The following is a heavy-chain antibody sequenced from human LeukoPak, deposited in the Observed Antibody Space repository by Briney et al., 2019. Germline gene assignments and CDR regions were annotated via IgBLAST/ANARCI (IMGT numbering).Heavy chain of an antibody. Sequence: LRLSCAASGFSISSYEMSWVRQAPGRGLEWVGSINYSGTTNYNPSLESRVTMSIDTSKNHLSLNLKSVTAADTAVYYCARDPIHRDDYNAEWGQGVLVSVSS. J-gene: IGHJ4*02. CDR1: GFSISSYE. CDR2: INYSGTT. V-gene: IGHV4-59*01. CDR3: ARDPIHRDDYNAE. D-gene: IGHD5-24*01.